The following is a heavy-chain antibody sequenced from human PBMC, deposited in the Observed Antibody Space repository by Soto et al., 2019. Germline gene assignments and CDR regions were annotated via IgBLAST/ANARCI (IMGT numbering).Heavy chain of an antibody. CDR3: AKDDGYSYGFGY. CDR2: ISYDGSNK. D-gene: IGHD5-18*01. V-gene: IGHV3-30*18. J-gene: IGHJ4*02. CDR1: GFTFSSYG. Sequence: QVQLVESGRGVVQPGRSLRLSCAASGFTFSSYGMHWVRQAPGKGLEWVAVISYDGSNKYYADSVKGRFTISRDNSKNTLYLQMNSLRAEDTAVYYCAKDDGYSYGFGYWGQGTLVTVSS.